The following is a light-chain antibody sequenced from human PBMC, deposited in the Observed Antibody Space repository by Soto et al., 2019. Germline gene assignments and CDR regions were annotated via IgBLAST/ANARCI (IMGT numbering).Light chain of an antibody. CDR1: QSVSNS. CDR2: GAS. V-gene: IGKV3-15*01. J-gene: IGKJ5*01. Sequence: TQSPCTLSSSLGDRVTLSCRASQSVSNSLAWHQQKPGQAPRLLIYGASTRATGFPARFSGSGSGTEFTLTISSLQSEDFAVYYCQQYNGYSVTFGQGTRLEIK. CDR3: QQYNGYSVT.